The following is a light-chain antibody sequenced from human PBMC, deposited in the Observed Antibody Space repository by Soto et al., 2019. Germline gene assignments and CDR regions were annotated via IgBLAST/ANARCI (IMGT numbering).Light chain of an antibody. CDR1: HDILYSTNNKNY. CDR2: WTS. CDR3: QQFYSIPYT. V-gene: IGKV4-1*01. J-gene: IGKJ2*01. Sequence: DIVMTQSPDSLAVSLGERATINCKSRHDILYSTNNKNYVAWYQQKPGQPPRMLIYWTSIRESGVPDRFSGSGSATDFTLTINSLQAEDVAVYYCQQFYSIPYTFGQGTKVEIK.